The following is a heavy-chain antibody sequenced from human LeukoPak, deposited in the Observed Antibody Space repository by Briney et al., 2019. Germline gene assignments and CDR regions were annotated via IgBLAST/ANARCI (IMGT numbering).Heavy chain of an antibody. D-gene: IGHD3-10*01. V-gene: IGHV3-74*01. CDR2: INGDGRNI. CDR1: GFTFSSYW. J-gene: IGHJ4*02. Sequence: GGSLRLSCVASGFTFSSYWMHWVRQDPRKGLVWVSRINGDGRNINYADSVRGRFTISRDNAKNTLYLQMNTLRVEDTAVYYCARSRGMVRGVLDYWGQGTLVTVSS. CDR3: ARSRGMVRGVLDY.